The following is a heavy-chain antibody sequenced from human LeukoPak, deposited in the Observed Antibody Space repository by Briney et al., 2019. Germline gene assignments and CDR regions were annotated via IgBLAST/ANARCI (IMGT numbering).Heavy chain of an antibody. D-gene: IGHD2-2*01. Sequence: GRSLRLSCAASGFTFSSYAMHWVRQAPGKGLEWVAVISYDGSNKYYADSVKGRFTISRDNSKNTLYLQMNSLRAGDTAVYYCARGQRVVPAVPAPNDYWGRGTLVTVSS. J-gene: IGHJ4*02. CDR3: ARGQRVVPAVPAPNDY. CDR2: ISYDGSNK. CDR1: GFTFSSYA. V-gene: IGHV3-30*04.